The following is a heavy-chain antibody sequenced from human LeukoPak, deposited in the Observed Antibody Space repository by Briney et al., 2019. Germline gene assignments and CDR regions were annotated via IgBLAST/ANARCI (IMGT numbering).Heavy chain of an antibody. CDR2: IKRDGSDK. D-gene: IGHD1-26*01. V-gene: IGHV3-7*05. J-gene: IGHJ5*02. CDR3: ARGPIVGPTKGFDP. CDR1: GFTFSTYS. Sequence: PGGSLRLSCAASGFTFSTYSMTWVRQAPGKGLEWVANIKRDGSDKIHVDSVKGRFTISRDNAKNSLYLQMNSLRAEDTAVYYCARGPIVGPTKGFDPWGQGTLVTVSS.